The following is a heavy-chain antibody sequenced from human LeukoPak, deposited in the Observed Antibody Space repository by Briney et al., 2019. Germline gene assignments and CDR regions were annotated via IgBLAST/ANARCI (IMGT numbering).Heavy chain of an antibody. CDR1: GGSISSYY. D-gene: IGHD3-3*01. J-gene: IGHJ5*02. CDR2: IYYSGST. CDR3: ARVPPTILGLANPLWFDP. Sequence: SETLSLTCTVSGGSISSYYWSWIRQPPGKGLEWIGYIYYSGSTNYNPSLKSRVTISVDTSKNQFSLKLSSVTAADTAVYCCARVPPTILGLANPLWFDPWGQGTLVTVSS. V-gene: IGHV4-59*01.